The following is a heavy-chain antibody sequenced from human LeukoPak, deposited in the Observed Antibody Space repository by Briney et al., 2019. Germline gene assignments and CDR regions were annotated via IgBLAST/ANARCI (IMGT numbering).Heavy chain of an antibody. Sequence: PSETLSLTCAVYGGSFSGYYWSWIRQPPGKGLEWIGEINHSGSTNYNPSLKSRVTISVDTSKNQFSLKLSSVTAADTAVYYCARGSSSGWFDYWGQETLVTVSS. V-gene: IGHV4-34*01. CDR2: INHSGST. J-gene: IGHJ4*02. D-gene: IGHD6-19*01. CDR1: GGSFSGYY. CDR3: ARGSSSGWFDY.